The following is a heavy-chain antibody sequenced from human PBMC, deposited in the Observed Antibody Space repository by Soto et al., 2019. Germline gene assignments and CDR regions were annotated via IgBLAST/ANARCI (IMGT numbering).Heavy chain of an antibody. D-gene: IGHD6-6*01. CDR2: INPSVGST. J-gene: IGHJ4*02. Sequence: ASVKVSCKSSTYTYNTHYIHWVRQAPGQGLEWVGVINPSVGSTNYAQKFRGRVTMTRDTSTTTFYMEVTSLTSEDTAVYYCVGGSASGVDHWGQGTLVTVS. CDR3: VGGSASGVDH. CDR1: TYTYNTHY. V-gene: IGHV1-46*02.